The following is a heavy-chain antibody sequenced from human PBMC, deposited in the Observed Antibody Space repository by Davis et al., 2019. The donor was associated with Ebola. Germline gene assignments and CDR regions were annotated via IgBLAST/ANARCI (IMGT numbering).Heavy chain of an antibody. V-gene: IGHV1-3*01. CDR1: GYTFTSYA. CDR3: ARDGGRGSAAAGTCLDY. J-gene: IGHJ4*02. CDR2: INAGNGNT. Sequence: ASVKVSCKASGYTFTSYAMHWVRQAPGQRLEWMGWINAGNGNTKYSQKFQGRVTITRDTSASTAYMELSSLRSEDTAVYYCARDGGRGSAAAGTCLDYWGQGTLVTGSS. D-gene: IGHD6-13*01.